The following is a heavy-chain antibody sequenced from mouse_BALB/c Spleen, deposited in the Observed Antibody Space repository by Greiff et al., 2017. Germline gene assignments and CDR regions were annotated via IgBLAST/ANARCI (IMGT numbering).Heavy chain of an antibody. CDR3: ARERDYYGSSYVWYFDV. Sequence: VKLMESGPGLVQPSQSLSITCTVSGFSLTSYGVHWVRQSPGKGLEWLGVIWSGGSTDYNAAFISRLSISKDNSKSQVFFKMNSLQANDTAIYYCARERDYYGSSYVWYFDVWGAGTTVTVSS. CDR2: IWSGGST. V-gene: IGHV2-2*02. D-gene: IGHD1-1*01. J-gene: IGHJ1*01. CDR1: GFSLTSYG.